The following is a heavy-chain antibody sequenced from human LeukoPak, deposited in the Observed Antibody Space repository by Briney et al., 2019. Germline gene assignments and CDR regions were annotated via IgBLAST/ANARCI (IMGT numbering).Heavy chain of an antibody. V-gene: IGHV4-61*05. CDR1: GGSISSSSYY. CDR2: IYYSGST. J-gene: IGHJ4*02. CDR3: ARVGRRRLDCSGGSCYDARIFDY. Sequence: SETLSLTCTVSGGSISSSSYYWGWIRQPPGKGLEWIGYIYYSGSTNYNPSLKSRVTISVDTSKNQFSLKLSSVTAADTAVYYCARVGRRRLDCSGGSCYDARIFDYWGQGTLVTVSS. D-gene: IGHD2-15*01.